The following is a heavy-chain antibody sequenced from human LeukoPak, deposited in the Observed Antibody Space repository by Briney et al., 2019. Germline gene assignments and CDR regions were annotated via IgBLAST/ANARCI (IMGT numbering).Heavy chain of an antibody. V-gene: IGHV4-59*01. CDR3: ARGVRGGYDYYYYYMDV. D-gene: IGHD5-12*01. Sequence: SETLSLTCTVPGGSISSYYWSWIRQPPGKGLEWIGYIYYSGSTNYNPSLKSRVTISVDTSKNQFSLKLGSVTAADTAVYYCARGVRGGYDYYYYYMDVWGKGTTVTVSS. J-gene: IGHJ6*03. CDR2: IYYSGST. CDR1: GGSISSYY.